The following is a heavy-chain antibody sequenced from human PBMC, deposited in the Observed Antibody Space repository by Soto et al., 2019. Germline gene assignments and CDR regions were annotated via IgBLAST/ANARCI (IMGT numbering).Heavy chain of an antibody. CDR1: GDSINFYY. V-gene: IGHV4-59*01. CDR3: ARDTDQNWFDL. D-gene: IGHD4-4*01. Sequence: NPSETLSLTCTVSGDSINFYYWTWIRQPPGKGLEWIGYIYYSGSTNYNPSLKSRLTISVDTSKNQISLKLTSVTAADTAVYYCARDTDQNWFDLWGQGILVTVSS. J-gene: IGHJ5*02. CDR2: IYYSGST.